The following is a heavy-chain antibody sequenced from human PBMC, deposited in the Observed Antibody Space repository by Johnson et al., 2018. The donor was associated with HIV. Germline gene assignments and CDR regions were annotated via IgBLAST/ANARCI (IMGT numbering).Heavy chain of an antibody. CDR1: GFTFSSYA. J-gene: IGHJ3*02. CDR3: ATPQEGYSAFDI. V-gene: IGHV3-30*04. D-gene: IGHD2-15*01. Sequence: VQLVESGGGVVQPGRSLRLSCAASGFTFSSYAMHWVRQAPGKGLEWVAVIHYDGNNKYYADSVKGRFTISRDNSKNTLYLQMNSLRHEDTAVYYCATPQEGYSAFDIWGQGTMVTVSS. CDR2: IHYDGNNK.